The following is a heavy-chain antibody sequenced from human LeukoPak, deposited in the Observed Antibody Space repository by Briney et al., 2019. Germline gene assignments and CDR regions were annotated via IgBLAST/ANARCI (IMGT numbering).Heavy chain of an antibody. Sequence: PGGSLRLSCAASAFTVRSNHMSWVRQAPGKGLEWVANIKQDGSEKYYVDSVRGRFTISRDNAKNSLYLQMNSLRAEDTAVYYCARESYSWGDYWGQGTLVTVSS. V-gene: IGHV3-7*04. J-gene: IGHJ4*02. CDR1: AFTVRSNH. CDR3: ARESYSWGDY. CDR2: IKQDGSEK. D-gene: IGHD3-10*01.